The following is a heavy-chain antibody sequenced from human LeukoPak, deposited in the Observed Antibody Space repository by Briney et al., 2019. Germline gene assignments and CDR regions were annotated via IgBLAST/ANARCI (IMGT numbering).Heavy chain of an antibody. V-gene: IGHV3-21*01. Sequence: GGSLRLSCAASGFTFSSYSMNWVRQAPGKGLEWVSSINILSNYIYYADSVKGRFTISRDNAKNSLYLQMNSLRAEDTAVYYCARGSHSSSWYSEFDYWGQGTLVTVSS. D-gene: IGHD6-13*01. CDR3: ARGSHSSSWYSEFDY. CDR1: GFTFSSYS. J-gene: IGHJ4*02. CDR2: INILSNYI.